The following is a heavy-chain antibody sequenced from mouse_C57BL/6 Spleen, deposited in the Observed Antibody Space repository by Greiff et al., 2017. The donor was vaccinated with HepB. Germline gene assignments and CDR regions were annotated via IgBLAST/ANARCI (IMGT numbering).Heavy chain of an antibody. V-gene: IGHV5-9*01. D-gene: IGHD1-1*01. CDR3: ARGYYGSSFDY. J-gene: IGHJ2*01. CDR1: GFTFSSYT. Sequence: DVMLVESGGGLVKPGGSLKLSCAASGFTFSSYTMSWVRQTPEKRLEWVATISGGGGNTYYPDSVKGRFTISRDNAKNTLYLQMSSLRSEDTALYYCARGYYGSSFDYWGQGTTLTVSS. CDR2: ISGGGGNT.